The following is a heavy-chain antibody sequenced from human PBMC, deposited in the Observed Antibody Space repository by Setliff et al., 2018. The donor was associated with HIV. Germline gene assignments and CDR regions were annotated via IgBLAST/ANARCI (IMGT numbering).Heavy chain of an antibody. CDR1: GYTFTSYY. Sequence: ASVKVSCKASGYTFTSYYMHWVRQAPGQGLEWMGIINPSGGSTSYAQKFQGRVTMTRDTSTSTVYMELSSLRSEDTATYYCARMGNSYDSSGSYDYFDYWGQGTLVTVSS. D-gene: IGHD3-22*01. V-gene: IGHV1-46*01. CDR3: ARMGNSYDSSGSYDYFDY. J-gene: IGHJ4*02. CDR2: INPSGGST.